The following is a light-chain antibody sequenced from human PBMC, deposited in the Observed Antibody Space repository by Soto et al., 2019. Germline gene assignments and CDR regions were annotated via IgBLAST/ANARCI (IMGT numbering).Light chain of an antibody. CDR2: EVS. V-gene: IGLV2-8*01. CDR3: SLYAGTNSVV. J-gene: IGLJ2*01. CDR1: RSDIGAYKF. Sequence: QSALTQPPSASGSPVQSVAISGTGTRSDIGAYKFVSWYQQHPGKAPKLILYEVSIRPSGVPDRFGGSKSGNTACLTVSGLLAEAEADYYCSLYAGTNSVVFGGGTKLTVL.